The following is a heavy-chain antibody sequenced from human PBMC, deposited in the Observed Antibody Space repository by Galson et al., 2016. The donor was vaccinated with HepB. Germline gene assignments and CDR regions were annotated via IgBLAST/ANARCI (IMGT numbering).Heavy chain of an antibody. CDR2: IYSGGDT. J-gene: IGHJ4*02. V-gene: IGHV3-53*01. Sequence: SLRLSCAASGFTVRNNYMSWVRQAPGKGLEWVSLIYSGGDTYYAESVKGRFTISRDNSKNTLYLQMNSLRVEDTVIYYCKGYSAGDHWGQGTLVTVSS. CDR1: GFTVRNNY. CDR3: KGYSAGDH. D-gene: IGHD2-21*01.